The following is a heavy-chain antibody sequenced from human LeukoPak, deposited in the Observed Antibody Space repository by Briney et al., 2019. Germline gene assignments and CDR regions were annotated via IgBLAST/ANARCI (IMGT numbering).Heavy chain of an antibody. J-gene: IGHJ4*02. CDR2: IYYSGNT. CDR3: ARPGGYCSSTSCYIYFDY. CDR1: GGSISSSSTY. D-gene: IGHD2-2*02. V-gene: IGHV4-39*01. Sequence: PSETLSLTCTASGGSISSSSTYWGWIRQPPGKGLEWIGSIYYSGNTYYNPSLKSRVTISVDTSKNQFSLKLSSVTAADTAVYYCARPGGYCSSTSCYIYFDYWGQGTLVTVSS.